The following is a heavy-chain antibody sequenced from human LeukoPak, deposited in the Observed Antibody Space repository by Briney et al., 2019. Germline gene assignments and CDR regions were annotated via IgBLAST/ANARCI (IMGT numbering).Heavy chain of an antibody. V-gene: IGHV3-9*01. CDR2: ISWNSGSI. J-gene: IGHJ6*02. CDR3: AKDIRDCSSTSCYVNYYGMDV. D-gene: IGHD2-2*01. Sequence: GGSLRLSCAASGFTFDDYAMHWVRQAPGKGLEWVSGISWNSGSIGYADSVKGRFTISRDNAKNSLYLQMNSLRAEDTALYYCAKDIRDCSSTSCYVNYYGMDVWGQGTTVTVSS. CDR1: GFTFDDYA.